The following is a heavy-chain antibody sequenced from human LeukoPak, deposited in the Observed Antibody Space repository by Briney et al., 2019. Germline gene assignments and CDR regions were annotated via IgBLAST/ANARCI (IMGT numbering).Heavy chain of an antibody. CDR3: ARGGNVLPWFGEPHDY. V-gene: IGHV4-34*01. J-gene: IGHJ4*02. CDR1: GGSFSGYY. D-gene: IGHD3-10*01. Sequence: SETLSLTCAVYGGSFSGYYWSWIRQPPGKGLEWIGEINHSGSTNYNPSLKSRVTISVDTSKNQFSLKLSSVTAADTAVYYCARGGNVLPWFGEPHDYWGQGTLVTVSS. CDR2: INHSGST.